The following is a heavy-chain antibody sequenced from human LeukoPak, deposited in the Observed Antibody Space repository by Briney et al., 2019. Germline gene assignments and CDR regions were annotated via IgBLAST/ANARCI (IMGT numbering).Heavy chain of an antibody. Sequence: SGGSLRLSCAASGFTVSNNYMSWVRQAPGKGLEWVAVISYDGSNKYYADSVKGRFTISRDNSKNTLYLQLNSLRPEDTAVYYCARDQLAYSGYDTLFDYWGQGTLVTVSS. CDR3: ARDQLAYSGYDTLFDY. CDR2: ISYDGSNK. V-gene: IGHV3-30*03. J-gene: IGHJ4*02. CDR1: GFTVSNNY. D-gene: IGHD5-12*01.